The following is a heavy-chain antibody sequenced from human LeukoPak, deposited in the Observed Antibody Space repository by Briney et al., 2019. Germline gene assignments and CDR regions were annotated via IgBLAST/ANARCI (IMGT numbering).Heavy chain of an antibody. CDR1: GFTFRNHW. CDR2: ISSDGSST. J-gene: IGHJ4*02. V-gene: IGHV3-74*03. Sequence: GGSLRLSCAASGFTFRNHWMHWVRQTPGKGLVWVSRISSDGSSTTYADSVKGRFTISGDNAKNTLYLQMNNLRAEDTAMYYCARDQRVTGRPDIDYWGQGTLVIVSS. D-gene: IGHD6-6*01. CDR3: ARDQRVTGRPDIDY.